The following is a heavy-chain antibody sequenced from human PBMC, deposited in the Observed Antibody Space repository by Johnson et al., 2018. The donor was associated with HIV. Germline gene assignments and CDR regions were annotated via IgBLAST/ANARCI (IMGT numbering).Heavy chain of an antibody. CDR2: IRSKGYTYAT. CDR3: AKGGVWEIPLGFGAVDF. Sequence: VQLVESGGDLVQPGGSLKLSCAASAFAFSDSAIHWVRQASGKGLEWVGRIRSKGYTYATAYAASMKGRFTISRDNAKNTLFLQMNSLRDEDTAVYFCAKGGVWEIPLGFGAVDFWGQGTMVSASS. J-gene: IGHJ3*01. D-gene: IGHD1-26*01. CDR1: AFAFSDSA. V-gene: IGHV3-73*01.